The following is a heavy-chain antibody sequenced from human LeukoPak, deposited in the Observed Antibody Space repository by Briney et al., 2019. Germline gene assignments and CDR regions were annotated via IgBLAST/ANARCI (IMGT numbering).Heavy chain of an antibody. CDR1: GFTFSSYG. CDR3: AKKVVVGATSPYSDFQD. V-gene: IGHV3-33*06. D-gene: IGHD1-26*01. J-gene: IGHJ1*01. CDR2: IWYDGSNK. Sequence: HPGRSLRLSCAASGFTFSSYGMHWVRQAPGKGLEWVAVIWYDGSNKYYADSVKGRFTISRDNSKNTLYLQMNSLRAEDTALYYCAKKVVVGATSPYSDFQDWGQGTLVTVSS.